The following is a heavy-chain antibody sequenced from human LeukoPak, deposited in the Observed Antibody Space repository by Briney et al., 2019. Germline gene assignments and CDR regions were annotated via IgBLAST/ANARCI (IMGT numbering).Heavy chain of an antibody. D-gene: IGHD6-25*01. Sequence: ASVKVSCKVSGYTLTELSMHWVRRAPGKGLEWMGGFDPEDGETIYAQKFQGRVTMTEDTSTDTAYMELSSLRSEDTAVYCCATYSSEGHYFDYWGQGTLVTVSS. V-gene: IGHV1-24*01. CDR1: GYTLTELS. CDR2: FDPEDGET. CDR3: ATYSSEGHYFDY. J-gene: IGHJ4*02.